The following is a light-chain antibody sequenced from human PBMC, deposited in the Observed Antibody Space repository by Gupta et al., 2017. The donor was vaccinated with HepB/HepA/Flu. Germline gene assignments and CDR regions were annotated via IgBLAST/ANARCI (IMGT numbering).Light chain of an antibody. J-gene: IGLJ3*02. CDR1: SNIGYNY. CDR2: DNN. CDR3: ATWDSSLSAAV. Sequence: SNIGYNYVSWYQQFPGTAPKLLIYDNNKRPSGIPDRLSGSKSGTSATLDITGLQTGDEAEYYCATWDSSLSAAVFGGGTKLTVL. V-gene: IGLV1-51*01.